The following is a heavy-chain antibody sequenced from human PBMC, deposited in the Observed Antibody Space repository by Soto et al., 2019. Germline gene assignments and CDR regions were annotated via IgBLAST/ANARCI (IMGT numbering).Heavy chain of an antibody. CDR1: GYTFTSYA. D-gene: IGHD3-22*01. CDR2: INAGNGNT. J-gene: IGHJ4*02. CDR3: ARAHSDSSGYYLGY. Sequence: GASVKVSCKASGYTFTSYAMHWVHQAPGQRLEWMGWINAGNGNTKYSQKFQGRVTITRDTSASTAYMELSSLRSEDTAVYYCARAHSDSSGYYLGYWGQGTLVTVSS. V-gene: IGHV1-3*01.